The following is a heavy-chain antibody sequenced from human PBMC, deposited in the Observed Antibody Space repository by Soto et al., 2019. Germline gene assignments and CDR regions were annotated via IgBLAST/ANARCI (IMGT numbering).Heavy chain of an antibody. CDR1: GFTFSSYG. J-gene: IGHJ6*02. CDR3: AKCSGWESYYYYYGMDV. D-gene: IGHD6-19*01. V-gene: IGHV3-30*18. CDR2: ISYDGSNK. Sequence: GGSLRLSCAASGFTFSSYGMHWVRQAPGKGLEWVAVISYDGSNKYYADSVKGRFTISRDNSKNTLYLQMNSLRAEDTAVYYCAKCSGWESYYYYYGMDVWGQGTTVTVSS.